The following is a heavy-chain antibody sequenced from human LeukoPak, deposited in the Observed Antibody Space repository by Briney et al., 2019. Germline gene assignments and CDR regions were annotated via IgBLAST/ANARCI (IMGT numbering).Heavy chain of an antibody. CDR1: GYTFTSYG. D-gene: IGHD3-10*01. J-gene: IGHJ3*02. CDR3: ARINYYGSKAFDI. Sequence: SVKVSCKASGYTFTSYGISWVRQAPGQGLEWMGGIIPIFGTANYAQKFQGRVTITADKSTSTAYMELSSLRSEDTAVYYCARINYYGSKAFDIWGQGTMVTVSS. V-gene: IGHV1-69*06. CDR2: IIPIFGTA.